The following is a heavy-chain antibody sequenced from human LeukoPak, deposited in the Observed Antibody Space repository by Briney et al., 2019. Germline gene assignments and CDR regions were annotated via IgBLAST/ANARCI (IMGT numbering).Heavy chain of an antibody. CDR3: AREPPLGSTILRGVRIYYGMDV. Sequence: PGGSLRLSCAASGFTFSTYNMNWVRQAPGKGLEWVSYISGSGSTIYYAESVKGRLTISRDAAKNSLYLQMNSLRAEDTAVYYCAREPPLGSTILRGVRIYYGMDVWGQGTTVTVSS. J-gene: IGHJ6*02. D-gene: IGHD3-10*01. CDR2: ISGSGSTI. CDR1: GFTFSTYN. V-gene: IGHV3-48*01.